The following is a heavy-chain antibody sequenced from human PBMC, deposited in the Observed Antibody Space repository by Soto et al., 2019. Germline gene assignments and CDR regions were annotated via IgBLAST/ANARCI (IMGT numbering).Heavy chain of an antibody. V-gene: IGHV3-21*01. J-gene: IGHJ4*02. CDR3: ARDGGYSGYDC. CDR2: ISTSSNYI. CDR1: GFTFSSYS. Sequence: EVQLVESGGGLVKPGGSQRLSCAASGFTFSSYSMNWVRQAPGKGLEWVSSISTSSNYIYYADSVKGRFTISRDNAKNSLYLQMNSLRAEDTAVYYCARDGGYSGYDCWGQGTLVTVSS. D-gene: IGHD5-12*01.